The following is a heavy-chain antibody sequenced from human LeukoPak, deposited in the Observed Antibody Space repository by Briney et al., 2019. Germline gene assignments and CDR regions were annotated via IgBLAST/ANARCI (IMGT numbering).Heavy chain of an antibody. Sequence: ASVKVSCKASGGTFSRFTISWVRQAPGQGFEWMGGIIPIFGTANYAQKFQGRVTITADESTSTAYMELSSLRSEDTAVYYCARGPYGLSYYYGMDVWGQGTTVTVSS. CDR2: IIPIFGTA. D-gene: IGHD3-10*01. J-gene: IGHJ6*02. CDR3: ARGPYGLSYYYGMDV. V-gene: IGHV1-69*13. CDR1: GGTFSRFT.